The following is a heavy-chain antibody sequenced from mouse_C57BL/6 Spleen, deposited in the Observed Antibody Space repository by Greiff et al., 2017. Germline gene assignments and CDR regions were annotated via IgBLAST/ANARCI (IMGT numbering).Heavy chain of an antibody. CDR1: GYSITSGYD. V-gene: IGHV3-1*01. J-gene: IGHJ3*01. CDR2: ISYSGST. CDR3: ARGETYYSNSAWFAY. D-gene: IGHD2-5*01. Sequence: VQLKESGPGMVKPSQSLSLTCTVTGYSITSGYDWHWIRHFPGNKLEWMGYISYSGSTNYNPSLKSRISITHDTSKHHFFLKLNSVTTEDTATYYCARGETYYSNSAWFAYWGQGTLVTVSA.